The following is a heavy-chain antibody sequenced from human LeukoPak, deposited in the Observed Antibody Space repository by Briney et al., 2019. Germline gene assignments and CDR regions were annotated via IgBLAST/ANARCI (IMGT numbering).Heavy chain of an antibody. CDR3: ARHRRYCSGGSCPTKTWATVTTRFDY. Sequence: GGSLTLSCEDSGFTFSSYGMHWVRQAPGKGLEWVAVISYDGSNKYYADSVKGRFTISRDNSKNTLYLQMNSLRAEDTAVYYCARHRRYCSGGSCPTKTWATVTTRFDYWGQGTLVTVSS. CDR1: GFTFSSYG. D-gene: IGHD2-15*01. V-gene: IGHV3-30*03. CDR2: ISYDGSNK. J-gene: IGHJ4*02.